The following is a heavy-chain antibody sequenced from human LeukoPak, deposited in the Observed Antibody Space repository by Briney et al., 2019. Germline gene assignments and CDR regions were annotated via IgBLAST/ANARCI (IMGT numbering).Heavy chain of an antibody. J-gene: IGHJ4*02. D-gene: IGHD3-9*01. CDR2: INDAGRTT. CDR1: GFTFNTYA. V-gene: IGHV3-23*01. Sequence: PGGSLRLSCATSGFTFNTYAMNWVRQAPGKGGEWVSTINDAGRTTYYADSVKGRFTISRDNSKNTVYLQMNNLRAEDTALYYCTNQPILAGSIDSWGQGTLVTVSS. CDR3: TNQPILAGSIDS.